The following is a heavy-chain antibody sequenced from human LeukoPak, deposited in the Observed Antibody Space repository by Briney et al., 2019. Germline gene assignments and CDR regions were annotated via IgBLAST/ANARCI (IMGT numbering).Heavy chain of an antibody. Sequence: PGGSLRLSCAASGFTFSSYGMHWVRQAPGKGLEWVAVISYDGSNKYYADSVKGRFTISRDNSKNTLYLQMNSLRAEDTAVYYCAKGKGIAPFDYWGQGTLVTVSS. D-gene: IGHD6-13*01. CDR3: AKGKGIAPFDY. CDR1: GFTFSSYG. J-gene: IGHJ4*02. CDR2: ISYDGSNK. V-gene: IGHV3-30*18.